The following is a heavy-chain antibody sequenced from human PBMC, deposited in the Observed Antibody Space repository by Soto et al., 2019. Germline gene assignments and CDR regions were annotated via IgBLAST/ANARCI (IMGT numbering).Heavy chain of an antibody. CDR3: ARGTSLIAAADY. J-gene: IGHJ4*02. V-gene: IGHV4-59*01. CDR1: GGSISSYY. Sequence: SETLSLTCTVSGGSISSYYWSWIRQPPGKGLEWIGYIYYSGSTNYNPSLKSRVTISVDTSKNQFSLKLSSVTAADTAVYYCARGTSLIAAADYWGQGTLVTVSS. CDR2: IYYSGST. D-gene: IGHD6-13*01.